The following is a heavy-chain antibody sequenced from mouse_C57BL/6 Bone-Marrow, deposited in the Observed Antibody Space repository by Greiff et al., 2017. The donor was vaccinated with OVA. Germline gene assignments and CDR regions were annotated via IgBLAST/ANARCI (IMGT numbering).Heavy chain of an antibody. V-gene: IGHV1-7*01. CDR1: GYTFTSYW. J-gene: IGHJ3*01. CDR3: ASSPDLTLRFAY. CDR2: INPSSGYT. Sequence: QVQLKQSGAELAKPGASVKLFCKASGYTFTSYWMHWVKQRPGQGLEWIGYINPSSGYTKYNQKFKDKATLTADKSSSTAYMQLSSLTYEDAAVYYCASSPDLTLRFAYWGQGTLVTVSA.